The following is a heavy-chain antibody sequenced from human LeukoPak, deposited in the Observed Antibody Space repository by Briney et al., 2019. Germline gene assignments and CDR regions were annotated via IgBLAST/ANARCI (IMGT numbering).Heavy chain of an antibody. CDR2: IYSGGST. D-gene: IGHD3-22*01. J-gene: IGHJ6*03. V-gene: IGHV3-66*02. Sequence: GGSLRLSCAASGFTVSSNYVSWVRQAPGKGLEWVSVIYSGGSTYYADSVKGRFTISRDNSKNTLYLQMNSLRAEDTAVYYCARGKAERLPQWLLVDYYYMDVWGKGTTVTVSS. CDR3: ARGKAERLPQWLLVDYYYMDV. CDR1: GFTVSSNY.